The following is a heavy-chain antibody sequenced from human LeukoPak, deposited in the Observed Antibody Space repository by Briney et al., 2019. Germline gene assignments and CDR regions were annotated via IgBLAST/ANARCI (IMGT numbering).Heavy chain of an antibody. Sequence: GASVKVSCKASGYTFTGYYMHWVRQAPGQGLEWMGWINPNSGGTNYAQKFQGRVTMTRDTSISTAYMELSRLRSDDTAVYYCARAARVDGYNFFDYWGQGTLVTVSS. CDR2: INPNSGGT. J-gene: IGHJ4*02. V-gene: IGHV1-2*02. CDR1: GYTFTGYY. D-gene: IGHD5-24*01. CDR3: ARAARVDGYNFFDY.